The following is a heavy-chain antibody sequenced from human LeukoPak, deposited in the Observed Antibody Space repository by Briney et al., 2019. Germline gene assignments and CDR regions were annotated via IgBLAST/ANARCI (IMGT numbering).Heavy chain of an antibody. CDR3: ARLTRRSGNYFDY. V-gene: IGHV6-1*01. CDR2: TYYRSKWYN. J-gene: IGHJ4*02. CDR1: GDSVSSKSTA. D-gene: IGHD1-1*01. Sequence: SQTLSLTCAISGDSVSSKSTAWNWIRQSPSRGLEWLGRTYYRSKWYNGYAVSVKSRITINPDTSKNQFSLQLNSVTAADTAVYYCARLTRRSGNYFDYWGQGTLVTVSS.